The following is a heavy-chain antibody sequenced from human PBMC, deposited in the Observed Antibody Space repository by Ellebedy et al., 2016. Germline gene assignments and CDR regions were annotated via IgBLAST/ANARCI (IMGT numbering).Heavy chain of an antibody. D-gene: IGHD6-13*01. J-gene: IGHJ4*02. CDR2: INQDGSAG. Sequence: GESLKISCAASGFTFNNFAMTWVRQAPGKGLEWVANINQDGSAGYYVDSVKGRFTISRDNAKNSLYLQMKSLRAEDTAVYYCAGPAAVGTKAFDYWGQGTLVTVSS. V-gene: IGHV3-7*01. CDR3: AGPAAVGTKAFDY. CDR1: GFTFNNFA.